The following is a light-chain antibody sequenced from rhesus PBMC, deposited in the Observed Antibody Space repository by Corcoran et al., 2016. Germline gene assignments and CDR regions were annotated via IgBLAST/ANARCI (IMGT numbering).Light chain of an antibody. CDR2: YAS. J-gene: IGKJ1*01. V-gene: IGKV1S15*01. Sequence: DIQMTQSPSSLSASVGDTVTITCRASQAISNILAWYQQKPGKVPKILIYYASTSKSGVPSRFRGSGSGTDFTLTISSLQPEDCATYYCQHGYGIPPTFGQGTKVEIK. CDR1: QAISNI. CDR3: QHGYGIPPT.